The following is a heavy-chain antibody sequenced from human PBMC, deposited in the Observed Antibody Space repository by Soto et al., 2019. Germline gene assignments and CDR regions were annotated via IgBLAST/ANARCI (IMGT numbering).Heavy chain of an antibody. CDR1: GYTFTDYY. J-gene: IGHJ4*02. V-gene: IGHV1-46*01. D-gene: IGHD2-8*01. CDR3: ARPPFPGCINAVCYPVDY. CDR2: INPSGGST. Sequence: QVQLVQSGAEVKKPGASVKVSCKASGYTFTDYYIHWVRQAPGQGLEWMGMINPSGGSTDYAQKFRGRVTMTRDTSTGTVYMELSSLRSEDTAVYYCARPPFPGCINAVCYPVDYWGQGTLVTVSS.